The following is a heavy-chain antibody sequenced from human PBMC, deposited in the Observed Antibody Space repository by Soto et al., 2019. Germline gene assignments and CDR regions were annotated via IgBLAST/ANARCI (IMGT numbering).Heavy chain of an antibody. CDR1: GYTFSRYG. V-gene: IGHV1-18*01. J-gene: IGHJ6*02. D-gene: IGHD2-8*01. CDR3: AKNGQPPCYYYGMDV. Sequence: QGQLVQSGPEVKKPGASVKVSCKASGYTFSRYGISWVRQAPGQGLEWMGWVSGYNGDTKYAQEVQGRVTMTIDTSTYTAHMELRSLTSDDTANYYCAKNGQPPCYYYGMDVWGQGTTVTVSS. CDR2: VSGYNGDT.